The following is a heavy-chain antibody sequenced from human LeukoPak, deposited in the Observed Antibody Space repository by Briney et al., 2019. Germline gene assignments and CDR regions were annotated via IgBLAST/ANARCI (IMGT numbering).Heavy chain of an antibody. D-gene: IGHD7-27*01. V-gene: IGHV4-30-4*08. CDR1: GAFISSGDYY. CDR3: AREYKTGSYYYYGMDV. Sequence: SETLSLTCPVSGAFISSGDYYWSWIRQPPGKGLEWIGYIYYSGSTYYNPSLKSRVTISVDTSKNQFSLKLSSVTAADTAVYYCAREYKTGSYYYYGMDVWGQGTTVTVSS. CDR2: IYYSGST. J-gene: IGHJ6*02.